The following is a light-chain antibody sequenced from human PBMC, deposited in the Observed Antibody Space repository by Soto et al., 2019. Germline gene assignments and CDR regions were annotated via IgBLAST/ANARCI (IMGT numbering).Light chain of an antibody. CDR1: QGISSW. V-gene: IGKV1-12*01. J-gene: IGKJ5*01. CDR3: HQANSFPIT. CDR2: AAS. Sequence: IHWTQSTSSVSASEGDRVSSTCRASQGISSWLAWYQQKPGKVPKLLIYAASSLQSGVPSRFSGSGSGTDFTLTISSLQPEDFATYYCHQANSFPITFGQGTRLEIK.